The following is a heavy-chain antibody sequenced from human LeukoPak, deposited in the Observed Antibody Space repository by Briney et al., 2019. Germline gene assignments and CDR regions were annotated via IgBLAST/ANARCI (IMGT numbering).Heavy chain of an antibody. CDR2: ISGSGDNT. D-gene: IGHD3-16*01. Sequence: GGSLRLSCVASGCSFSNYAMMWGRQAPWKGLEWVSGISGSGDNTKYADSVKGRFTISRDNSKNTLYLQLNSLKAEDTAVYYCGSLRLLWGQGTLVTVSS. CDR1: GCSFSNYA. V-gene: IGHV3-23*01. CDR3: GSLRLL. J-gene: IGHJ4*02.